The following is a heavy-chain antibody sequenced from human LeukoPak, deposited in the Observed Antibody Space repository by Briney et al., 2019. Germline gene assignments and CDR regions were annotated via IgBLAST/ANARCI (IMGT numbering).Heavy chain of an antibody. CDR2: INSDGSST. CDR1: GFTFSSYW. V-gene: IGHV3-74*01. Sequence: GGSLRLSCAASGFTFSSYWMHWARQAPGRGLVWVSRINSDGSSTSYADSVKGRFTISRDNAKNTLYLQMNGLRAEDTAVYYCASVKRGLLWFGELKNAFDIWGQGTMVTVSS. D-gene: IGHD3-10*01. J-gene: IGHJ3*02. CDR3: ASVKRGLLWFGELKNAFDI.